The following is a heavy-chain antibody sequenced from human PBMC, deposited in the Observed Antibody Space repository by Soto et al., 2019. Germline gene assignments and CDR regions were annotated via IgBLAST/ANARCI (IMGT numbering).Heavy chain of an antibody. CDR1: GGSVSSGSYY. CDR3: ARDYVTGDRFDY. Sequence: SETLSLTCPVSGGSVSSGSYYWTWIRQPPGKGLEWIGYIYYSGSTHYNPSLKTRVAISIDTSKNQFSLKLSSVTAADTAVYYCARDYVTGDRFDYWGEGSLVTVSS. D-gene: IGHD7-27*01. V-gene: IGHV4-61*01. CDR2: IYYSGST. J-gene: IGHJ4*02.